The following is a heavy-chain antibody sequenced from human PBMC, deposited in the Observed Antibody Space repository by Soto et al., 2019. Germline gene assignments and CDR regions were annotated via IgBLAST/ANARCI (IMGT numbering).Heavy chain of an antibody. J-gene: IGHJ4*02. CDR2: ISSSSSYI. CDR1: GFTFSSYS. D-gene: IGHD3-22*01. Sequence: EVQLVESGGGLVKPGGSLRLSCAASGFTFSSYSMNWVRQASGKGLEWVSSISSSSSYIYYADSVKGRFTISRDNAKNSLYLQMNSLRAEDTAVYYCARAPYYYDSSGYWAYWGQGTLVTVSS. CDR3: ARAPYYYDSSGYWAY. V-gene: IGHV3-21*01.